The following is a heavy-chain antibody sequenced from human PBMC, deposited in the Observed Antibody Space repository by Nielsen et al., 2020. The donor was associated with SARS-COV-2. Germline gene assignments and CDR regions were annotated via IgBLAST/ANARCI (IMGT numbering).Heavy chain of an antibody. J-gene: IGHJ4*02. D-gene: IGHD4-23*01. V-gene: IGHV5-51*01. CDR2: IYPGDSDT. CDR3: AKGGDNSGSYFDH. Sequence: KVSCKGSGFSFTSYWISWVRQMPGKGLEWMGLIYPGDSDTRYSPSFQGQVTISADESTNTAYLQWSSLRAADTAMYYCAKGGDNSGSYFDHWGQGTLLTVSS. CDR1: GFSFTSYW.